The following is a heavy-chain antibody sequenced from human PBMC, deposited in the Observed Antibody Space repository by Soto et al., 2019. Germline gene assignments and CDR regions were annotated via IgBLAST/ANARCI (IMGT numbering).Heavy chain of an antibody. CDR2: IWTDGTKK. J-gene: IGHJ5*02. CDR1: GFSLRTNG. V-gene: IGHV3-33*01. CDR3: ARDVVTAVAGSVNWFDP. D-gene: IGHD6-19*01. Sequence: QEQLVESGGGVVQSGRSLTPSCAASGFSLRTNGMHWLRRAPGKGLEWVAFIWTDGTKKVYAKSVKGRSTISKDNSNNILYLQMGGLRAEDTAVYYCARDVVTAVAGSVNWFDPWGQGTLVTVSS.